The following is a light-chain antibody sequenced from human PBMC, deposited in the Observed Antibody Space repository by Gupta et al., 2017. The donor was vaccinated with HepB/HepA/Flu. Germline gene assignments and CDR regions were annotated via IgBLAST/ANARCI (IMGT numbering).Light chain of an antibody. CDR3: QQYYSTPLT. Sequence: DIVMNPSPDSLAVSLGERATINCKSSQSVLYSSNNKNYLALYQQKPGQPPKLLIYWASTRESGVPDRFSGSGSGTDFTLTISSLQAEDVAVYYCQQYYSTPLTFGQGTKVEI. CDR2: WAS. CDR1: QSVLYSSNNKNY. V-gene: IGKV4-1*01. J-gene: IGKJ1*01.